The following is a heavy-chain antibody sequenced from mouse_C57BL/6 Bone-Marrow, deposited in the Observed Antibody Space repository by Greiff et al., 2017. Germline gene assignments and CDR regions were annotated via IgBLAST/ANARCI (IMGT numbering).Heavy chain of an antibody. J-gene: IGHJ3*01. CDR2: ISGGGGNT. V-gene: IGHV5-9*01. Sequence: EVQGVESGGGLVKPGGSLKLSCAASGFTFSSYTMSWVRQTPEKRLEWVATISGGGGNTYYPDSVKGRFTISRDNAKNTLYLQMSSLWSEDTALYYCARPRCSGPLAYWGQGTLVTVSA. CDR3: ARPRCSGPLAY. D-gene: IGHD1-1*01. CDR1: GFTFSSYT.